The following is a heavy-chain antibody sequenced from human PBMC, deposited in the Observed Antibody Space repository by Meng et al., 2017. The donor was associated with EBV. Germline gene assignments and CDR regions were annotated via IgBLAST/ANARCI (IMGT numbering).Heavy chain of an antibody. V-gene: IGHV2-5*02. J-gene: IGHJ4*02. D-gene: IGHD3-16*01. CDR2: IYWDGDQ. Sequence: TLKESRPTLLKPPPTLPLPCTFSGFSLRTSGVGVGSIRQPPGQALEWLALIYWDGDQRYRPSLRSRLTITKDTSKNQVVLTMTNMDPVDTGTYYCAHRPTDYGSKFDYWGQGALVTVSS. CDR1: GFSLRTSGVG. CDR3: AHRPTDYGSKFDY.